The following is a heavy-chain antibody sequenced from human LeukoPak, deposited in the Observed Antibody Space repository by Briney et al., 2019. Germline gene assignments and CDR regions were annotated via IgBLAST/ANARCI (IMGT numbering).Heavy chain of an antibody. CDR3: AKAESEYCSGGSCYSLFDY. D-gene: IGHD2-15*01. Sequence: GGSLRLSCAASGFTFSSYGMHWVRQAPGKGLEWVAVISYDGSNKYYADSVKGRFTISSDNSKNTLYLQMNSLRAEDTAVYYCAKAESEYCSGGSCYSLFDYWGQGTLVTVSS. V-gene: IGHV3-30*18. J-gene: IGHJ4*02. CDR2: ISYDGSNK. CDR1: GFTFSSYG.